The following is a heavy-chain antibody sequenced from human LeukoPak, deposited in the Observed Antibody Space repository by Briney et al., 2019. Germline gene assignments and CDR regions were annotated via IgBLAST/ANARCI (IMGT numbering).Heavy chain of an antibody. V-gene: IGHV4-31*03. J-gene: IGHJ4*02. CDR2: IYYSGST. D-gene: IGHD6-19*01. CDR1: GGSISSGGYY. CDR3: ARTDYSSGHF. Sequence: SETLSLTCTVSGGSISSGGYYWSWIRQHPGKGLEWIGYIYYSGSTYYNPSLKSRVTISVDTSKNQFSLKLSSVTAADTAVYYCARTDYSSGHFWGQGTLVTVPS.